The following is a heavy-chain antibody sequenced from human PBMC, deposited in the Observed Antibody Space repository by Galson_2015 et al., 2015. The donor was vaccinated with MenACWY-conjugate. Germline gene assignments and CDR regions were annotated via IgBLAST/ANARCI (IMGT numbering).Heavy chain of an antibody. CDR2: IYWDDDK. V-gene: IGHV2-5*02. Sequence: PALVKPTQTLTLTCTFSGFSLSTSGVGVGWIRQPPGKALEWLALIYWDDDKRYSPSLKSRLTITKDTSKNQVVLTMTNMDPVDTATYYCAHTRTRVAADYYYYGMDVWGQGTTVTVSS. CDR1: GFSLSTSGVG. D-gene: IGHD2-15*01. J-gene: IGHJ6*02. CDR3: AHTRTRVAADYYYYGMDV.